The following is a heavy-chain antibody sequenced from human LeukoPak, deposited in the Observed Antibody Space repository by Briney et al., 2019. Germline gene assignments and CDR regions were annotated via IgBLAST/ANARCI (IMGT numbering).Heavy chain of an antibody. Sequence: SETLSLTCSVSGGSFSNSYWSWIRQPPGKGLEWIGYINYSGSTNYNPSLKSRVTISVDTSKNQFSLKLSSVTAADTAVYFCARDPLSANDFDIWGQGTMVTVSS. CDR2: INYSGST. J-gene: IGHJ3*02. V-gene: IGHV4-59*01. CDR1: GGSFSNSY. D-gene: IGHD6-25*01. CDR3: ARDPLSANDFDI.